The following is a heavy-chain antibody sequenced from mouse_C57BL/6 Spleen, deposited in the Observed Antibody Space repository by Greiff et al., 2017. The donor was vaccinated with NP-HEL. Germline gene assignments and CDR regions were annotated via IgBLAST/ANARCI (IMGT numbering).Heavy chain of an antibody. J-gene: IGHJ1*03. CDR3: ARDDGNRSFDV. D-gene: IGHD2-1*01. Sequence: QVQLQQPGAELVMPGASVKLSCKASGYTFTSYWMHWVKQRPGQGLEWIGEIDPSDSYTNYNQQFKGKSTLTVDKSSSTAYMQLSSLTSEDSAVYYCARDDGNRSFDVWGTGTTVTVSS. CDR2: IDPSDSYT. CDR1: GYTFTSYW. V-gene: IGHV1-69*01.